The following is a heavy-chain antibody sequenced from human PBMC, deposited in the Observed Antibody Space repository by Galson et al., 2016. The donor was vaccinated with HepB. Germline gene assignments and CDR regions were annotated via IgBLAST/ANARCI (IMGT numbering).Heavy chain of an antibody. D-gene: IGHD6-19*01. J-gene: IGHJ6*02. CDR2: IYPGDSDT. Sequence: QSGAEVKQPGESLKISCKGSGYSFSTYWISWVRQVPGKGLEWMGIIYPGDSDTKYSPSFQGQVTISADESRSAAFLQWNSLKASDTAMYYCVRLPLVSGKRYYGVDVWGQGTTVTVSS. CDR1: GYSFSTYW. V-gene: IGHV5-51*01. CDR3: VRLPLVSGKRYYGVDV.